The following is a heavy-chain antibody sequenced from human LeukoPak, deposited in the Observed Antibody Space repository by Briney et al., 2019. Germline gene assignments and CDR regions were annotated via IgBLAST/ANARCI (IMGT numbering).Heavy chain of an antibody. CDR2: INPSGGST. J-gene: IGHJ3*02. D-gene: IGHD3-22*01. CDR1: GYTFTSYY. V-gene: IGHV1-46*01. CDR3: ARSYYERDAFDI. Sequence: ASVKVSCKASGYTFTSYYMHWVRQAPGQGLEWMGIINPSGGSTSYTQKFQGRVTMTRDTSTSTVYMELSSLRSEDTAAFYCARSYYERDAFDIWGQGTKVTVSS.